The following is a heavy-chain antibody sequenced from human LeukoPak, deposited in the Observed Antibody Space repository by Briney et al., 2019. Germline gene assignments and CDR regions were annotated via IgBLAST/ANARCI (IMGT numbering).Heavy chain of an antibody. Sequence: PSQTLSLTCTVSGGSISSGGYYWSWIRQHPGKGLEWIGYIYYSGSTYYNPSLKSRVTTSVDTSKNQFSLKLSSVTAADTAVYYCARLVRGSRYFDYWGQGTLVTVSS. D-gene: IGHD3-10*01. CDR3: ARLVRGSRYFDY. J-gene: IGHJ4*02. CDR2: IYYSGST. CDR1: GGSISSGGYY. V-gene: IGHV4-31*03.